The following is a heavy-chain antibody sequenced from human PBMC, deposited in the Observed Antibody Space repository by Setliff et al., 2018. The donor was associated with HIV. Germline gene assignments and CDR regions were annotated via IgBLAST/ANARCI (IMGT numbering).Heavy chain of an antibody. CDR1: GFTFSSFW. J-gene: IGHJ3*02. Sequence: PGGSLRLSCAASGFTFSSFWMSWVRQAPGKGLEWVANIKQDGSYRYYVDSVKGRFTISRDNSKNTMFLQMNSLRVEDTAIYYCAKMHTAMDPDTFDIWGQGTMVTVSS. D-gene: IGHD5-18*01. CDR3: AKMHTAMDPDTFDI. V-gene: IGHV3-7*02. CDR2: IKQDGSYR.